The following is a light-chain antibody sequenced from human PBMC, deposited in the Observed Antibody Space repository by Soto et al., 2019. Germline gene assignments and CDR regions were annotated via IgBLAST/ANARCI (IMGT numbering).Light chain of an antibody. CDR2: GND. CDR1: SSNIGRNS. Sequence: QSVLSQPPSASGTPGQRVTISCSGSSSNIGRNSVNWYQQLPGTAPKLLMYGNDQRPSGVPDRFSGSKSGTSASLAISGLHSEDEADYYCATWDVSLRGPVFGGGTQLTVL. V-gene: IGLV1-44*01. CDR3: ATWDVSLRGPV. J-gene: IGLJ7*01.